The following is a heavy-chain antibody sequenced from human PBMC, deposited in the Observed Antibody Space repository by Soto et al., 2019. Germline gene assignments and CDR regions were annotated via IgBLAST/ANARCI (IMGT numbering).Heavy chain of an antibody. D-gene: IGHD3-16*02. CDR3: ARGTKDYIWGSYRSPFDY. J-gene: IGHJ4*02. CDR1: GFTFSSYW. V-gene: IGHV3-74*01. CDR2: INSDGSST. Sequence: GGSLRLSCAASGFTFSSYWMHWVRQAPGKGLVWVSRINSDGSSTSYADSVKGRFTISRDNAKNTLYLQMNSLRAEDTAVYYCARGTKDYIWGSYRSPFDYWGQGTRVTVSS.